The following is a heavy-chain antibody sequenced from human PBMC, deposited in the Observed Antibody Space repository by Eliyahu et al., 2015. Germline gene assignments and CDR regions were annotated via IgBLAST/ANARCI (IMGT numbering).Heavy chain of an antibody. CDR2: XYHSGRT. V-gene: IGHV4-4*02. CDR3: AREPAALASSGFPAFDS. CDR1: GDSFSSPNW. J-gene: IGHJ4*02. D-gene: IGHD5-18*01. Sequence: QVQLQESGPGLVKPSGTLSLTCAVSGDSFSSPNWWSWVRQPPGKGLEWIGEXYHSGRTNYNPSLKSRVTISVDKSKNQFSLKLSSVTAADTAVYYCAREPAALASSGFPAFDSWGQGTLVTVSS.